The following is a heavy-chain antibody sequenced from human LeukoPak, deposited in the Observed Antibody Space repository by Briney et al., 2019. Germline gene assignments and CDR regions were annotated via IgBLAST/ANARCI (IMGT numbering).Heavy chain of an antibody. CDR1: GYTFTGYY. D-gene: IGHD3-16*02. V-gene: IGHV1-2*02. Sequence: ASVKVSCKASGYTFTGYYMHWVRQAPGQGLEWMGWINPNSGGTNYAQKFQGRVTMTRDTSISTAYMELSRLRSDDTALYYCARDWFTRLRELSPDRAFDYWGQGTLVTVSS. CDR3: ARDWFTRLRELSPDRAFDY. CDR2: INPNSGGT. J-gene: IGHJ4*02.